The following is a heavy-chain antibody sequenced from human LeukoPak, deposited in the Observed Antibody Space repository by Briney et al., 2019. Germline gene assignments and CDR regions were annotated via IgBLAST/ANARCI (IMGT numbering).Heavy chain of an antibody. J-gene: IGHJ3*02. CDR3: ARDWGYYGSGSYPHGAFDI. Sequence: GGSLRLSCAASGFTFSSYAMSWVRQAPGKGLEWVSVIYSGGSTYYADSVKGRFTISRDNSKNTLYLQMNSLRAEDTAVYYCARDWGYYGSGSYPHGAFDIWGQGTMVTVSS. CDR1: GFTFSSYA. V-gene: IGHV3-53*01. D-gene: IGHD3-10*01. CDR2: IYSGGST.